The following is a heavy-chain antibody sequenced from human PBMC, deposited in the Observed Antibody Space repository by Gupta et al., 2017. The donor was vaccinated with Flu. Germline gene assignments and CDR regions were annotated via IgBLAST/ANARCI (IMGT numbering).Heavy chain of an antibody. V-gene: IGHV4-31*03. CDR1: GGSFSSGGYY. Sequence: QVQLQESGPGLVKPSQTLSLTCTVSGGSFSSGGYYWSWIRQHPGEGLEWIGHIYYSGSTFYNPSLKSRVTISVDTSKNQFSLRVGSVTAADTAVYYCAREEFSRFDYWGQGILVTVSS. J-gene: IGHJ4*02. CDR2: IYYSGST. CDR3: AREEFSRFDY.